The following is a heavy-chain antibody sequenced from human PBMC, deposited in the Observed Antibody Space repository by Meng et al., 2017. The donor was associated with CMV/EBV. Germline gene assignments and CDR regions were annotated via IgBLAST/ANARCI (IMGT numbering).Heavy chain of an antibody. J-gene: IGHJ6*02. CDR1: GGSISSSSYY. CDR2: IYYSGST. Sequence: GSLRLSCTVSGGSISSSSYYWGWIRQPPGKGLEWIGSIYYSGSTYCNPSLKSRVTISVDTSKNQFSLKLSSVTAADTAVYYCARDDSSSWERVYYYYGMDVWGQGTTVTVSS. V-gene: IGHV4-39*07. CDR3: ARDDSSSWERVYYYYGMDV. D-gene: IGHD6-13*01.